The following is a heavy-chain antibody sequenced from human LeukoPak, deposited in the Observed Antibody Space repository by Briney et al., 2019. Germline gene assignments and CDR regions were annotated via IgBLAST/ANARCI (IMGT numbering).Heavy chain of an antibody. D-gene: IGHD6-19*01. Sequence: SETLSLTCTVSGGSISSSSYYWGWIRQPPGKGLEWIGSICYSGSTYYNPSLKSRVTISVDTSKNQFSLKLSSVTAADTAVYYCARRPHSLWGIAVAPDNAFDIWGQGTMVTVSS. J-gene: IGHJ3*02. CDR3: ARRPHSLWGIAVAPDNAFDI. V-gene: IGHV4-39*01. CDR2: ICYSGST. CDR1: GGSISSSSYY.